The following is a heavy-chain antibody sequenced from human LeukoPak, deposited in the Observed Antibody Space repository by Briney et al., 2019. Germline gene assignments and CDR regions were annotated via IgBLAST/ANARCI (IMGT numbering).Heavy chain of an antibody. D-gene: IGHD3-10*01. CDR1: GDSVSNNNAA. J-gene: IGHJ3*02. CDR2: TYYRSRWYN. V-gene: IGHV6-1*01. Sequence: SQTLSLTCAISGDSVSNNNAAWHWIRQSPSRGLEWLGRTYYRSRWYNDYAVSLKSRITINPDTSKNQLSLHLNSVTSEDTAVYYCASAKASGTAFHIWGQGTMVTVSS. CDR3: ASAKASGTAFHI.